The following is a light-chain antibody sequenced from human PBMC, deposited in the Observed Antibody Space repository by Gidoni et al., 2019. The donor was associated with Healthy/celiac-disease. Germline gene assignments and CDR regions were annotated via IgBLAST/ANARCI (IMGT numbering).Light chain of an antibody. J-gene: IGKJ4*01. CDR1: QSVSSY. CDR3: QQRSNWPPLT. Sequence: EIGLTKYPATLSLSPGERATLSCRASQSVSSYLAWYQQKPGQAPRLLIYDASNRATGIPARFSGSGSGTDFTLTISSLEPEDFAVYYCQQRSNWPPLTFGGGTKVEIK. CDR2: DAS. V-gene: IGKV3-11*01.